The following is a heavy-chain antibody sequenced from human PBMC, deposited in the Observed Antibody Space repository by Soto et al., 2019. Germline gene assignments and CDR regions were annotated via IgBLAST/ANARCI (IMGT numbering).Heavy chain of an antibody. J-gene: IGHJ4*02. CDR3: AKDKGKKYFDY. Sequence: GSLRLSCAASGLTFIRAGMHWVRQAPGKGLEWVAVISHDGSNEYYADSVKGRFTISRDNSKNTLYLQMNSLRVEDTAVYYCAKDKGKKYFDYWGQGILVTVSS. CDR1: GLTFIRAG. V-gene: IGHV3-30*18. CDR2: ISHDGSNE.